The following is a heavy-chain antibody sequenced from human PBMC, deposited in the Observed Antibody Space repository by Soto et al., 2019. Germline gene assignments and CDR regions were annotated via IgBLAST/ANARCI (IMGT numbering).Heavy chain of an antibody. J-gene: IGHJ6*02. D-gene: IGHD2-2*02. V-gene: IGHV3-21*01. CDR3: AREYTAWPLAYGLDV. Sequence: GGSLRLSCVGSGFTFITYSINWVRQAPGKGLEWVSSISSRSDIYYADSVKGRFTISRDNAKNSVSLQMNSLRAEDTAVYYCAREYTAWPLAYGLDVWGQGTTVTVYS. CDR2: ISSRSDI. CDR1: GFTFITYS.